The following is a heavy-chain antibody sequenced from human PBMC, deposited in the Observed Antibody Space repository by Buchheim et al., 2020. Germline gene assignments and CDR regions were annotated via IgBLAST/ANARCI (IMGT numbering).Heavy chain of an antibody. J-gene: IGHJ6*03. CDR3: ARARQVFGVVIFGGYMDV. D-gene: IGHD3-3*01. CDR2: INHSGST. Sequence: QVQLQQWGAGLLKPSETLSLTCAVYGGSFSGYYWSWIRQPPGKGLEWIGEINHSGSTNYNPSLKSRVTISVDTSKNQFSLKLSSVTAADTAAYYCARARQVFGVVIFGGYMDVWGKGTT. CDR1: GGSFSGYY. V-gene: IGHV4-34*01.